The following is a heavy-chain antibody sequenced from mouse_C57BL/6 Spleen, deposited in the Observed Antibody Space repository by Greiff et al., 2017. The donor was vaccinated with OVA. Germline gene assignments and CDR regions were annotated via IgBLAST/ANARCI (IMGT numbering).Heavy chain of an antibody. CDR3: ARRTTAGYFEV. CDR2: ISSAGSYT. D-gene: IGHD1-2*01. Sequence: DVHLVESGGDLVKPGGSLKLSCAASGFTFSSYGMSWVRQTPDKRLEWVATISSAGSYTYYPDSVKGRFTIARDNAKNTLYLQMSSLKSEDTAMYYCARRTTAGYFEVWGTGTTVTVAS. V-gene: IGHV5-6*01. CDR1: GFTFSSYG. J-gene: IGHJ1*03.